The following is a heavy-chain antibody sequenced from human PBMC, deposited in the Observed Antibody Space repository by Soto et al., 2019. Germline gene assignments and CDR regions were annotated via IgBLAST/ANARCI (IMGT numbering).Heavy chain of an antibody. J-gene: IGHJ3*02. CDR1: GYTFTGYY. CDR3: ARDTQSHDYIWGSYRPDAFDI. CDR2: INPNSGGT. D-gene: IGHD3-16*02. Sequence: GASVKVSCKASGYTFTGYYIHWVRQAPGQGLEWMGWINPNSGGTNYAQRFQGWVTMTRDTSISTAYMELSRLRSDDTAVYYCARDTQSHDYIWGSYRPDAFDIWGQGTMVTVSS. V-gene: IGHV1-2*04.